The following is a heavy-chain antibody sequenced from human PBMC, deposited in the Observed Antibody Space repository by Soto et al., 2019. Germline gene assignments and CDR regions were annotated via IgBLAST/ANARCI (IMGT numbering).Heavy chain of an antibody. J-gene: IGHJ6*03. CDR2: IWYDGSNK. V-gene: IGHV3-33*01. D-gene: IGHD6-19*01. CDR1: GFTFSSYG. CDR3: CEAGAGDYYYYYMDV. Sequence: GGSLRLSCAASGFTFSSYGMHWVRQAPGKGLEWVAVIWYDGSNKNYADSVKGRFTISRDNSKNTLYLQMNSLRAEDTAVYYGCEAGAGDYYYYYMDVWGKGTTVTVSS.